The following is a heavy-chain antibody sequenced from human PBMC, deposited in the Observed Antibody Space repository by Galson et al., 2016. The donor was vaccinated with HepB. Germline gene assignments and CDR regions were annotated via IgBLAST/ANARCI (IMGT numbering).Heavy chain of an antibody. CDR3: ARGGSSSWYYFEP. J-gene: IGHJ5*02. CDR2: ISSYNGNT. D-gene: IGHD6-13*01. CDR1: GYIFQGYG. Sequence: SVKVSCKASGYIFQGYGFSWVRQAPGQGLEWMGWISSYNGNTNYAQKFQGRVTLTTDTSTATGYMELRSLRSDDTAVYYCARGGSSSWYYFEPWGQGTLVIVSS. V-gene: IGHV1-18*01.